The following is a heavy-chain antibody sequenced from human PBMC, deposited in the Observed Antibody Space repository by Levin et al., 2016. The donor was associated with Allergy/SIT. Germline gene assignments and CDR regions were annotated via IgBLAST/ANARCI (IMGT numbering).Heavy chain of an antibody. CDR1: GGSISSSSYY. V-gene: IGHV4-39*01. J-gene: IGHJ4*02. CDR2: IYYSGST. D-gene: IGHD5-12*01. CDR3: ASVGGYATSDY. Sequence: SETLSLTCTVSGGSISSSSYYWGWIRQPPGKGLEWIGSIYYSGSTYYNPSLKSRVTISVDTSKNQFSLKLSSVTAADTAVYYCASVGGYATSDYWGQGTLVTVSS.